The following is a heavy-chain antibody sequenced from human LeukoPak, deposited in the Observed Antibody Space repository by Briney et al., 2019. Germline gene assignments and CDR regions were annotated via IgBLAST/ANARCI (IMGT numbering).Heavy chain of an antibody. CDR1: GGSIDSYH. Sequence: SETLSLTCTVSGGSIDSYHWSWIRHPAGRGLEWIGRIYTSGSTNYNPSLKSRVTMSVDTSKNQFSLKLSSVTAADTAVYYCARGTMTTVSYFDYWGQGTLVTVSS. CDR3: ARGTMTTVSYFDY. D-gene: IGHD4-17*01. CDR2: IYTSGST. V-gene: IGHV4-4*07. J-gene: IGHJ4*02.